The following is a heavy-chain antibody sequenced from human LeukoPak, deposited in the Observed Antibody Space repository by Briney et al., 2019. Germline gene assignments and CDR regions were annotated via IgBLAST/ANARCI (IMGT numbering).Heavy chain of an antibody. Sequence: PGGSLRLSCAASGFTFSSYGMHWVRQAPGKGLEWVAVISYDGSNKYYADSVKGRFTISRDNSKNALYLQMNSLRAEDTAVYYCAKDSQQWLMYYFDYRGQGTLVTVSS. CDR1: GFTFSSYG. J-gene: IGHJ4*02. CDR3: AKDSQQWLMYYFDY. D-gene: IGHD6-19*01. CDR2: ISYDGSNK. V-gene: IGHV3-30*18.